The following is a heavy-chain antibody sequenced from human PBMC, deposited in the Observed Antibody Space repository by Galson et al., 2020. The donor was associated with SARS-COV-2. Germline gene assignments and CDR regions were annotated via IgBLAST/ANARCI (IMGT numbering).Heavy chain of an antibody. CDR3: AKGGDYYVRGAYYSGGMDV. D-gene: IGHD3-22*01. CDR1: GFTFKSFG. Sequence: TGGSLRLSCTASGFTFKSFGIHWVRQAPGKGLEWVAVISYDGSNKYYADSVKGRFTISRDNAKNTLFLQMNSLRAEDTAVYYCAKGGDYYVRGAYYSGGMDVWCQGTTVTVSS. J-gene: IGHJ6*02. V-gene: IGHV3-30*18. CDR2: ISYDGSNK.